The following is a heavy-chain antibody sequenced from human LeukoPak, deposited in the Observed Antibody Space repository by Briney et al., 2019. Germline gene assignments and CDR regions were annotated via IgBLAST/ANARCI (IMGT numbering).Heavy chain of an antibody. Sequence: GGSLRLSCAASGFTFDDYGMSWVRHAPGKGLEWVSGINWNGGSTEYADSVKGRFTNSRDNAKNSLYLQMNSLRAEDTALYYCARAEYSSSSVVGYYYYYYMDVWGKGTTVTVSS. J-gene: IGHJ6*03. CDR3: ARAEYSSSSVVGYYYYYYMDV. V-gene: IGHV3-20*04. CDR2: INWNGGST. D-gene: IGHD6-6*01. CDR1: GFTFDDYG.